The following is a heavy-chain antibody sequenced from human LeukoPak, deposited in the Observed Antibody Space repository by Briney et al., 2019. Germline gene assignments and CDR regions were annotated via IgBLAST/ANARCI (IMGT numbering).Heavy chain of an antibody. CDR1: GYTFTSYY. CDR3: ARGGSSIGWCYFDS. D-gene: IGHD6-6*01. V-gene: IGHV1-46*01. CDR2: INPSGCST. J-gene: IGHJ4*02. Sequence: ASVKVSCKASGYTFTSYYMHWVRQDAGQGLEWMGIINPSGCSTRYAQKFQGRVTMTRDMSTSTVYMELSSLRSEDTAVYYCARGGSSIGWCYFDSWGQGTLVTVSS.